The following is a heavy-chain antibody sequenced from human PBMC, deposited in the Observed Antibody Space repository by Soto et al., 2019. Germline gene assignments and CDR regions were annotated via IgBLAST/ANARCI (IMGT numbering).Heavy chain of an antibody. CDR2: IIPILGTP. J-gene: IGHJ4*02. CDR1: GDTFSTYS. D-gene: IGHD3-22*01. V-gene: IGHV1-69*06. Sequence: QVQLVQSGAEVKKPGSSVKVSCKVSGDTFSTYSISWVRQAPGQGLEWLGGIIPILGTPSYAQRFQDRVTIPADRSTSTAHMELSSLRSEDTAVYCGARERSRYDRSGYFRPDYWGQGTLVTVSS. CDR3: ARERSRYDRSGYFRPDY.